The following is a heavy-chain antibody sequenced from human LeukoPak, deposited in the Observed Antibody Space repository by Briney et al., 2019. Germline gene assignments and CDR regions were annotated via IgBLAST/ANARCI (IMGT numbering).Heavy chain of an antibody. J-gene: IGHJ4*02. CDR3: ARHGGYSGNPMPFDS. D-gene: IGHD4-23*01. Sequence: SETLSLTCTVSGGSISSYYWSWIRQPPGKGLEWIAYIYYSGTTNYNPSLKSRVTISVDTSKNQFSLKLSSVTAADTAVYYCARHGGYSGNPMPFDSWGQGTLVTVSS. V-gene: IGHV4-59*08. CDR2: IYYSGTT. CDR1: GGSISSYY.